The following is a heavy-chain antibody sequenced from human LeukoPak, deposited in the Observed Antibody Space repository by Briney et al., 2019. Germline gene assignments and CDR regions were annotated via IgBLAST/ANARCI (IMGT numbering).Heavy chain of an antibody. Sequence: PSETLSLTCTVSGASISSYYWSWIRQSPGKGLECIGYVYASGSTNYNPSLKSRVATSIDTSKNQFSLKLGSVTAADTAVYYCARQSSGNWFDPWGQGTLVTVSS. CDR2: VYASGST. J-gene: IGHJ5*02. V-gene: IGHV4-4*09. CDR3: ARQSSGNWFDP. CDR1: GASISSYY.